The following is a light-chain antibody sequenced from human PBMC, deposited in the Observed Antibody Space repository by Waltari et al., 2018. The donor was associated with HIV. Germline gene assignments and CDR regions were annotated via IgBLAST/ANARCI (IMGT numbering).Light chain of an antibody. CDR3: KSRDSSGNHVL. V-gene: IGLV3-19*01. J-gene: IGLJ2*01. CDR1: NLITYS. Sequence: SSELTQDATVSVALGQTVRITCQGDNLITYSASWYQQKPGQAPGLVIFGKNNRPSGIPDRFSGSTSGNTASLTITGAQAEDEADYYCKSRDSSGNHVLFGGGTKLTVL. CDR2: GKN.